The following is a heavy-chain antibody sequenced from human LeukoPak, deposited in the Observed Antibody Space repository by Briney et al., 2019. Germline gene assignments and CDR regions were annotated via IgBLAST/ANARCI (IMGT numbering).Heavy chain of an antibody. Sequence: PGGSLRLSCAASGFTFSSYAMSWVRQAPGRGLEWVSAVSGSGGSTYYADSVKGRFTISRDNSKNTLYLQMNSLRAEDTAVYYCAKARGYCSSTSCPGYFDYWGQGTLVTVSS. CDR1: GFTFSSYA. D-gene: IGHD2-2*01. CDR3: AKARGYCSSTSCPGYFDY. V-gene: IGHV3-23*01. J-gene: IGHJ4*02. CDR2: VSGSGGST.